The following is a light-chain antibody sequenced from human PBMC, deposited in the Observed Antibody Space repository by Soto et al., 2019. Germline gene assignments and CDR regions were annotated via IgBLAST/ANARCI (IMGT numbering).Light chain of an antibody. Sequence: QLYRTTSALFALIGDGVPITCGASQAISNWLTWYQQKPGKAPKLLIYAASSLQSGVPSRFSGSGSGTDFTLTISSLQPEDFATYYCQQANSFPLTFGGGTEVDIK. CDR2: AAS. J-gene: IGKJ4*01. V-gene: IGKV1-12*01. CDR3: QQANSFPLT. CDR1: QAISNW.